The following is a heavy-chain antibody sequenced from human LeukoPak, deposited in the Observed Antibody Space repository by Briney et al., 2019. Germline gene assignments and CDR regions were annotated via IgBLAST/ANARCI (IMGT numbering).Heavy chain of an antibody. D-gene: IGHD3-3*01. J-gene: IGHJ4*02. V-gene: IGHV3-30*18. CDR3: AKGVYDFWSGYQVDY. CDR2: ISYDGSNK. Sequence: GGSLRLSCAASGFTCSSYGMHWVRQAPGKGLEWVAVISYDGSNKYYADSVKGRFTISRDNSKNTLYLQMNSLRAEDTAVYYCAKGVYDFWSGYQVDYWGQGTLVTVS. CDR1: GFTCSSYG.